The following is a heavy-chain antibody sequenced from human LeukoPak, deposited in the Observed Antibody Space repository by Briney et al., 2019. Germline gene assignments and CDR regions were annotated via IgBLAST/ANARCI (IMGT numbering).Heavy chain of an antibody. D-gene: IGHD3-16*02. CDR2: ISYGGSNK. CDR3: ARKQPGEVMVPADY. J-gene: IGHJ4*02. Sequence: GGSLRLSCAASGFSFSSYGMHWVRQAPGKGLEWVAMISYGGSNKYYADSVKGRFTISRDNSNNTLFLQMNCLGVEDTALYYCARKQPGEVMVPADYWGQGILVTVSS. V-gene: IGHV3-30*03. CDR1: GFSFSSYG.